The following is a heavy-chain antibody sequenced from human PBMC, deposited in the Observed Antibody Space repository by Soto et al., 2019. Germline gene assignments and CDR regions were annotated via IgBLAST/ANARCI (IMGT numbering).Heavy chain of an antibody. CDR2: IYYSGST. CDR3: ARRWGTSFDF. Sequence: SETLSLTCTVSGGSISSYYWSWIRQPPGKGLEWIGYIYYSGSTNYNPSLKSRVTISVDTSKNQFSLKLSSVTAADTAVYYCARRWGTSFDFWGQRTLVTVSS. V-gene: IGHV4-59*01. CDR1: GGSISSYY. J-gene: IGHJ4*02. D-gene: IGHD7-27*01.